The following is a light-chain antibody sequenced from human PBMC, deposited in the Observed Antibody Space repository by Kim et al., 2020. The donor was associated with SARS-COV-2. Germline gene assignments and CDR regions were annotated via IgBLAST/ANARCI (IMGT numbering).Light chain of an antibody. CDR3: GTWDSSLSARV. CDR2: DNN. CDR1: NSNIVNNY. J-gene: IGLJ3*02. Sequence: QSVLTQPPSVSAAPGQRVTISCSGNNSNIVNNYVSWYQQLPGTAPKLLIYDNNKRPSGIPDRFSGSKSGTSATLGITGLQTGDEAEYYCGTWDSSLSARVFGGGTQLTVL. V-gene: IGLV1-51*01.